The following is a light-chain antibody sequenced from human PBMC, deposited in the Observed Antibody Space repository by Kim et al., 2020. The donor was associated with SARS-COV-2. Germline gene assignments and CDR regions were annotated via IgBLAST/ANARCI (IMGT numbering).Light chain of an antibody. J-gene: IGKJ3*01. CDR2: DAS. Sequence: SLPPGERATLSCRASQSVSSYLAWYQQKPGQAPRLLIYDASNRATGIPARFSGSGSGTDFTLTISSLEPEDFAVYYCQQRSNSFTFGPGTKVDIK. V-gene: IGKV3-11*01. CDR1: QSVSSY. CDR3: QQRSNSFT.